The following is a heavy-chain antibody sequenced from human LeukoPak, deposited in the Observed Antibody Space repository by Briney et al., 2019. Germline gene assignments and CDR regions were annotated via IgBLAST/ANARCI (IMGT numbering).Heavy chain of an antibody. CDR1: GYTFTSYG. D-gene: IGHD3-10*01. CDR3: AGDQDGSGSFNYNSFFDY. J-gene: IGHJ4*02. V-gene: IGHV1-18*01. Sequence: GASVKVSCKASGYTFTSYGISWVRQAPGQGLEWMGWVSAYNGNTNYAQKLQGRVTMTTDTSTSTAYMELRSLRSDDTAVYYCAGDQDGSGSFNYNSFFDYWGQGTLVTVSS. CDR2: VSAYNGNT.